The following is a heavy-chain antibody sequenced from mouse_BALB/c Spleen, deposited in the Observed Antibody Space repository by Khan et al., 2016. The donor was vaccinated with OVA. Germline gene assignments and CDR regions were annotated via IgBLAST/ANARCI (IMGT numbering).Heavy chain of an antibody. V-gene: IGHV2-6-1*01. CDR2: IWHDGST. CDR1: GFSLTNYG. D-gene: IGHD2-10*01. Sequence: QVQLKESGPGLVAPSQSLSITCTISGFSLTNYGVHWVRQPPGKGLEWLVVIWHDGSTTYNSALQSSLTLSKDNSKSQVFLKMNSLQTEDTSMYFGARQPYYHYNVMDYGGQGTSVTVSS. CDR3: ARQPYYHYNVMDY. J-gene: IGHJ4*01.